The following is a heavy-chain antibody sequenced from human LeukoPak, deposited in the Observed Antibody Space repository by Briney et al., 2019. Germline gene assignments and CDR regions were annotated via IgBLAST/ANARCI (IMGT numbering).Heavy chain of an antibody. CDR2: ITSDGSST. J-gene: IGHJ4*02. CDR3: ARVAGTYQASRCDY. D-gene: IGHD5-24*01. Sequence: GGSLRLSCAASGFTFSSYWMHWVRQAPGKGLVWVSRITSDGSSTAYADSVKGRFTISRDNAKNTLYLQMNSLRAEDTAVYYCARVAGTYQASRCDYRGQGTLVTVSS. V-gene: IGHV3-74*01. CDR1: GFTFSSYW.